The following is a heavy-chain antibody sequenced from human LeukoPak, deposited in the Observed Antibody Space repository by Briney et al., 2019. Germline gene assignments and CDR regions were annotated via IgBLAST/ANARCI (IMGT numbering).Heavy chain of an antibody. J-gene: IGHJ2*01. Sequence: ASVKVSCKASGYTFTGYYMHWVRQAPGQGLEWMGWINPNSGGTHFAQEFQGRVAMTRDTSIDTAYMELTTPRSDDTAVYYCARVVSHDSSGYYSYWYFDLWGRGTLVTVSS. CDR3: ARVVSHDSSGYYSYWYFDL. V-gene: IGHV1-2*02. D-gene: IGHD3-22*01. CDR1: GYTFTGYY. CDR2: INPNSGGT.